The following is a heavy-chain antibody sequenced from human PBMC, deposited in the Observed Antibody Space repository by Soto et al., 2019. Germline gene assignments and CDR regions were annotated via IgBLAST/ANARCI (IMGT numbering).Heavy chain of an antibody. CDR2: IGGSSGHI. J-gene: IGHJ4*02. V-gene: IGHV3-21*01. D-gene: IGHD2-8*01. Sequence: EVQLVESGGGLVKPGGSLRLSCAASGFTFSSYSMVWVRQAPEKGLEWVSSIGGSSGHIYYADSLKGRFTISRDNAKNSLYLQMNGLRVDDMAVYYCARTNGAYSNYFDYWGQGTLVTVSS. CDR3: ARTNGAYSNYFDY. CDR1: GFTFSSYS.